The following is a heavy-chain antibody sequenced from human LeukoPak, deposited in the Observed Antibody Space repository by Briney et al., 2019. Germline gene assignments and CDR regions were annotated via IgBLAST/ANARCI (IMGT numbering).Heavy chain of an antibody. CDR2: ISDNGVTR. Sequence: PGGSLRLSCAASGLMFSSSWMSWVRQAPGKGLEWVSSISDNGVTRYYADSVKGRFTISRDNSDNTVYLQMNSLRAEDTAIYYCAKAPAPYYYYYGMDVWGQGTAVTVSS. CDR3: AKAPAPYYYYYGMDV. CDR1: GLMFSSSW. J-gene: IGHJ6*02. V-gene: IGHV3-23*01.